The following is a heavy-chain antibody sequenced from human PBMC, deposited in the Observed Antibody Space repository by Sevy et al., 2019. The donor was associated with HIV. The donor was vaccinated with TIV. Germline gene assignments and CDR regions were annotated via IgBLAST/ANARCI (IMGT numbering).Heavy chain of an antibody. CDR3: ARDSIPLVQGIIITPYYYGMDV. Sequence: ASVKVSCKTPGYTFNTFGINWVRQAPGQGLQWVGWISAYNGNTKYVQKLQGRVSMTTETSTSTVYMELRSLRSDDTAVYYCARDSIPLVQGIIITPYYYGMDVWGQGTTVTVSS. J-gene: IGHJ6*02. D-gene: IGHD3-10*01. CDR1: GYTFNTFG. V-gene: IGHV1-18*04. CDR2: ISAYNGNT.